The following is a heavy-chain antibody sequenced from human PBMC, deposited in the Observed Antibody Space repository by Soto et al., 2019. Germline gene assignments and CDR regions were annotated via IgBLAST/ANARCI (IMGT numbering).Heavy chain of an antibody. Sequence: QVQLRESGSGQVKPSQTLSLTCAVSGASITTGGLSWSWIRQPPGKGLEWIGYIYHSGRSFYRPSLMGRVSMSLDTSRNQFSLSLTSVTAADTAVYYCARVYGDHTGAFDYWGQGTLVTVSS. CDR3: ARVYGDHTGAFDY. V-gene: IGHV4-30-2*01. J-gene: IGHJ4*02. CDR2: IYHSGRS. CDR1: GASITTGGLS. D-gene: IGHD4-17*01.